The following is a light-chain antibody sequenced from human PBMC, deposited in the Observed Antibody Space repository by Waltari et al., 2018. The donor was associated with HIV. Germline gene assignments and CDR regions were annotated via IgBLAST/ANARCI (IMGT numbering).Light chain of an antibody. Sequence: DIVMTQSPDSLTVSLGARATIHCESSQTTLYSANNKSYVAWYQEKPGQPPKLLIYWASARESGVPDRFSGSGSGTHFTLSISSLQAEDVGIYYCHQYYSSPHTFGQGTNLEI. V-gene: IGKV4-1*01. CDR3: HQYYSSPHT. J-gene: IGKJ2*01. CDR1: QTTLYSANNKSY. CDR2: WAS.